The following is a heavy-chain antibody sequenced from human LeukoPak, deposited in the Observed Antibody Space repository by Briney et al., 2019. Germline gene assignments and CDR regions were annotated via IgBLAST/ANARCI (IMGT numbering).Heavy chain of an antibody. Sequence: ASVKVSYKASGYTFTSYYMHWVREAPGQELEWMGIINPSGGSTSDAQKFQGRVTMTRGMSTSTVYMELSSLRSEDTAVYYCARDPSTVRQQLVRSLSAGPYYFDYWGQGTLVTVSS. CDR3: ARDPSTVRQQLVRSLSAGPYYFDY. D-gene: IGHD6-13*01. CDR2: INPSGGST. V-gene: IGHV1-46*01. CDR1: GYTFTSYY. J-gene: IGHJ4*02.